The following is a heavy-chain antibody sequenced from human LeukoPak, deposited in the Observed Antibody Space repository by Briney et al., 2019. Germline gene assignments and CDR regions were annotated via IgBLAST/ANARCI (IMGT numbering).Heavy chain of an antibody. CDR3: ASRSGYYYYYMDV. Sequence: GGSLRLSCAASGFTVSSNYMSCVRQAPGKGLEWVSVIYSGGSTYYADSVKGRFTISRDNSKNTLYLQMNSLRAEDTAVYYCASRSGYYYYYMDVWGKGTTVTISS. V-gene: IGHV3-53*01. J-gene: IGHJ6*03. CDR2: IYSGGST. CDR1: GFTVSSNY.